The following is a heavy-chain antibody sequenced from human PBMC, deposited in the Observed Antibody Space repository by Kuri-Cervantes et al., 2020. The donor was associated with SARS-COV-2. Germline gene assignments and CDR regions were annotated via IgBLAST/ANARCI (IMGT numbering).Heavy chain of an antibody. CDR1: GGSVSSGSYY. D-gene: IGHD1-26*01. J-gene: IGHJ6*02. CDR2: IYYSGST. CDR3: ARDVVGVYYGMDV. Sequence: GSLRLSCTVSGGSVSSGSYYWSWIRQPPGKGLEWIGYIYYSGSTNYNPSLKSRVTISVDKSKNQFSLKLSSVTAADTAVYYCARDVVGVYYGMDVWGQGTTVTVSS. V-gene: IGHV4-61*01.